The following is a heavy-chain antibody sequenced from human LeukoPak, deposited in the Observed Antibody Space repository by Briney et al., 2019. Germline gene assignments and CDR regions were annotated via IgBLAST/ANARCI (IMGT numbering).Heavy chain of an antibody. J-gene: IGHJ4*02. CDR1: GFTFSSYW. Sequence: PGGSLRLSCAASGFTFSSYWMSWVRQAPGKGLEWVANIKQDGSEKYYVDSVKGRLTISRDNAKNSLYLQMNSLRAEDTAVYYCARGVSSWYHYFDYWGQGTLVTVSS. CDR3: ARGVSSWYHYFDY. CDR2: IKQDGSEK. V-gene: IGHV3-7*01. D-gene: IGHD6-13*01.